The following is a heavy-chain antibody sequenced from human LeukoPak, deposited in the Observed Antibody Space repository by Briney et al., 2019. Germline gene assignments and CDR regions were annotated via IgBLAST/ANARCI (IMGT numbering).Heavy chain of an antibody. CDR1: GFTFSRYW. Sequence: PGGSLRLSCAASGFTFSRYWMHWVRQAPGKGLVWVSRINRDGSSTNYVDSVKGRFTISRDNAKNTLYLQMNSLRDEDTAVYYCAKDGPEGKRVFDIWGQGTMVTVSS. D-gene: IGHD3/OR15-3a*01. V-gene: IGHV3-74*01. CDR3: AKDGPEGKRVFDI. J-gene: IGHJ3*02. CDR2: INRDGSST.